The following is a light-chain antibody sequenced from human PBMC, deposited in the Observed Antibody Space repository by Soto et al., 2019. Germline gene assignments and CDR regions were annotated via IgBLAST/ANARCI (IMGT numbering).Light chain of an antibody. J-gene: IGKJ1*01. CDR1: QNINSF. Sequence: IQMTQSPSSLSASVGDRVTITCRASQNINSFLNWYQQKPGKAPNLLIYATSSLQSGVPPRFSGSGSGSDFTLTISSVEPADLATYYCHQSSSLPWTFGQGTKLEI. CDR2: ATS. V-gene: IGKV1-39*01. CDR3: HQSSSLPWT.